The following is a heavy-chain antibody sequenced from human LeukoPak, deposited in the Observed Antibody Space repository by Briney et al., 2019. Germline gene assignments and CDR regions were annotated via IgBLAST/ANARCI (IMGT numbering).Heavy chain of an antibody. CDR1: GFTFNSCW. J-gene: IGHJ1*01. CDR3: ATWGDTTAEYFQR. CDR2: INPDGRDT. V-gene: IGHV3-7*01. D-gene: IGHD2-21*02. Sequence: GGSLRLSCVVSGFTFNSCWMKWVRQAPGKGLEWVAHINPDGRDTYYVDSVKGRFTISRDNAQNSMYLQMNSLRVEDTAVYYCATWGDTTAEYFQRWGQGTLVTVSS.